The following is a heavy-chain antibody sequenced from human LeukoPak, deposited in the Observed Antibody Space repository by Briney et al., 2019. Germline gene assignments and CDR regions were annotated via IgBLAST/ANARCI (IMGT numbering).Heavy chain of an antibody. CDR1: GFTFSSYG. D-gene: IGHD6-19*01. V-gene: IGHV3-30*18. Sequence: PGRSLRLSCAASGFTFSSYGMHWVRQAPGKGLEWVAVISYDGTNKYYADSVKGRFTISRDNSKNTLYLQMNSLRAEDTAVYYCAKARIAVARNLDPFDYWGQGTLVTVSS. CDR2: ISYDGTNK. CDR3: AKARIAVARNLDPFDY. J-gene: IGHJ4*02.